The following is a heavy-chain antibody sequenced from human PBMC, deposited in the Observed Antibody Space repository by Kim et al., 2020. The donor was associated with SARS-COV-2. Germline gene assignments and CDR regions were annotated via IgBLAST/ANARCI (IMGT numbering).Heavy chain of an antibody. Sequence: DYAVSVKSRITIIPDTSKNQFSLQLNSMTLEDTAVYYCARDTPGQKAFDIWGQGTMVTVSS. CDR3: ARDTPGQKAFDI. V-gene: IGHV6-1*01. J-gene: IGHJ3*02.